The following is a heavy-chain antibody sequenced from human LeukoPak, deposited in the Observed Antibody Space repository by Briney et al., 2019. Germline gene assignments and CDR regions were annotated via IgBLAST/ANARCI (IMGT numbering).Heavy chain of an antibody. D-gene: IGHD5/OR15-5a*01. V-gene: IGHV4-34*01. CDR3: ARGHSVSGFDY. Sequence: SETLSLTCGVSGGSFSGYYWAWIRQPPGKGLEWIGEINHSGDTNSNPSLKSRVTISVDTSKSQFSLKLGSVTAADTAVYYCARGHSVSGFDYWGQGALVSVSS. J-gene: IGHJ4*02. CDR2: INHSGDT. CDR1: GGSFSGYY.